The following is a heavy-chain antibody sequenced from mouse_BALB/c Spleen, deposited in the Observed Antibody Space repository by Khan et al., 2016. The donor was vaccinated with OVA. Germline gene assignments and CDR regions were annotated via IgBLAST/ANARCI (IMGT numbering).Heavy chain of an antibody. D-gene: IGHD2-1*01. CDR3: TSNGFGNYESWDY. J-gene: IGHJ2*01. Sequence: VQLQQSGTVLARPGASGKMSCKASGYTFTSYWMHWVKQRPGQGLEWIGAIYPGNSDINYNQKFKGKAKLTADTSTSTAYMEPNRLTNGDSAVYYCTSNGFGNYESWDYWGQGTTLTVSS. V-gene: IGHV1-5*01. CDR1: GYTFTSYW. CDR2: IYPGNSDI.